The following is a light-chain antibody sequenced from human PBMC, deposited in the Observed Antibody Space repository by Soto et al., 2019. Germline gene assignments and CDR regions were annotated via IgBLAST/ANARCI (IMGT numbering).Light chain of an antibody. CDR2: NND. CDR1: SSNVGSHS. Sequence: QPVLTQPPSASGTPGQRVTISCSGGSSNVGSHSVSWYQHLPGTAPKLLIYNNDRRPSGVPDRFSGSKSGTSASLAFSGLQSEDEADYYCAAWDDSLNGLVFGGGTKLTVL. CDR3: AAWDDSLNGLV. J-gene: IGLJ2*01. V-gene: IGLV1-44*01.